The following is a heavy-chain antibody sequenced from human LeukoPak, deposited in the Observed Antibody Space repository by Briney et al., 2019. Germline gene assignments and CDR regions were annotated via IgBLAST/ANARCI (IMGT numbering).Heavy chain of an antibody. V-gene: IGHV4-39*01. Sequence: SETLSLTCSVSGGSISSSSYYWGWIRQPPGEGLEWIGSLYYSGSTYYNASLKSRVTISVDTYKNQFSLKLNSVTAADTAVYYCARHVSSMVQGLMYFDYWGQGTLVTVSS. J-gene: IGHJ4*02. D-gene: IGHD3-10*01. CDR1: GGSISSSSYY. CDR3: ARHVSSMVQGLMYFDY. CDR2: LYYSGST.